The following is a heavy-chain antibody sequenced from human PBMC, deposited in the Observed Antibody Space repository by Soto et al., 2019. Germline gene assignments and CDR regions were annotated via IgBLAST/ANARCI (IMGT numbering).Heavy chain of an antibody. CDR1: GGSISSGDYY. V-gene: IGHV4-30-4*01. CDR2: IYYSGST. D-gene: IGHD1-7*01. J-gene: IGHJ4*02. CDR3: ARASPAYNWNSYFDY. Sequence: SETLSLTCTVSGGSISSGDYYWSWIRQPPGKGLEWIGYIYYSGSTYYNPSLKSRVTISVDTSKNQFSLKLSSVTAADTAVYYCARASPAYNWNSYFDYWGQGTLVTVSS.